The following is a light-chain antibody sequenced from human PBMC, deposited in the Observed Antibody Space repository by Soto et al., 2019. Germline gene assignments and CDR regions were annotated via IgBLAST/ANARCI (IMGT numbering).Light chain of an antibody. J-gene: IGLJ2*01. CDR2: EVS. V-gene: IGLV2-8*01. CDR3: SSYAGNNNVV. CDR1: SSDVGGYNY. Sequence: QSALTQPPSASGSPGQSVTISCTGTSSDVGGYNYVSWYQQHPGNAPKLMIYEVSKRPSGVPDRFSGSKSGNMASLTVSGLQAEDEADYYCSSYAGNNNVVFGGGTKLTVL.